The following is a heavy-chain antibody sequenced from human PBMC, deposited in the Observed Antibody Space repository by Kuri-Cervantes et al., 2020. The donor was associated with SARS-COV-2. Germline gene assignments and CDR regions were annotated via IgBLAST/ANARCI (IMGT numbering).Heavy chain of an antibody. CDR2: ISSSSSTI. CDR1: GFTFSGYS. Sequence: GESLKISCAASGFTFSGYSMNRVRQAPGKGLEWVSYISSSSSTIYYADSVKGRFTISRDNSKNTLYLQMNSLRAEDTAVYYCAKDGYLWGSSVPYWGQGTLVTVSS. V-gene: IGHV3-48*01. J-gene: IGHJ4*02. CDR3: AKDGYLWGSSVPY. D-gene: IGHD2-21*01.